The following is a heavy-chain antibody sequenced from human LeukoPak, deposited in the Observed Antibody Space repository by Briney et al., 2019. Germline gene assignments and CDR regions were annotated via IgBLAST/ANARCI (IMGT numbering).Heavy chain of an antibody. V-gene: IGHV1-2*02. Sequence: ASVKVSCKASDYTFTGYYMHWVRQAPGQGLEWMGWINTNNGATKYAQRFQGRVTMTRDTSISTTYLELSRLASDDAAVYYCARDGGGVSAPGGYWGQGTLVTVSS. CDR2: INTNNGAT. CDR3: ARDGGGVSAPGGY. CDR1: DYTFTGYY. J-gene: IGHJ4*02. D-gene: IGHD3-16*01.